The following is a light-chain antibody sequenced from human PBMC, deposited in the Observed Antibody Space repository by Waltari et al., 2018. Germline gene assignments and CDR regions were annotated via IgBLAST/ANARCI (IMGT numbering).Light chain of an antibody. CDR3: SSYTSTNTFGL. CDR2: NVS. Sequence: QSALTQPASVSGSPGQSITISCTGTTSDVGGYNSVSWYQQHPGKAPTLMIHNVSNRPSGVSNRFSGSKSGNTASLTISGLQAEDEAVYYCSSYTSTNTFGLFGGGTKLTVL. V-gene: IGLV2-14*03. CDR1: TSDVGGYNS. J-gene: IGLJ3*02.